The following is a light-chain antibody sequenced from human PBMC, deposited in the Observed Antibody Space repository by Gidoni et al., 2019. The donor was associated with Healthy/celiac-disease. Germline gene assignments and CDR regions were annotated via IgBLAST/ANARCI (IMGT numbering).Light chain of an antibody. Sequence: HSVLTQPPSVSGDPAQTFAISCTGRSSNIGAGYDVHWYQQLPGTAPKLLIYGNTNRPSAVPDRFSGSKSSTSASLAITGLQAEDEADYYCQSYDSSLSGCVVFGGGTKLTVL. CDR3: QSYDSSLSGCVV. CDR1: SSNIGAGYD. V-gene: IGLV1-40*01. J-gene: IGLJ2*01. CDR2: GNT.